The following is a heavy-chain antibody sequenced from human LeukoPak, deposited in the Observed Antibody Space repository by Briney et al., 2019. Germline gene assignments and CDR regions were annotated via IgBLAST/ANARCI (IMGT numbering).Heavy chain of an antibody. Sequence: ASVKVSCKASGYTFTGYYMHWVRQAPGQGLEWMGWINPNSGGTNHAQKLQGRVTMTRDTSISTAYMELSRLRSDDTAVYYCARGNNRYSSSWYDYWGQGTLVTVSS. J-gene: IGHJ4*02. CDR3: ARGNNRYSSSWYDY. CDR2: INPNSGGT. D-gene: IGHD6-13*01. CDR1: GYTFTGYY. V-gene: IGHV1-2*02.